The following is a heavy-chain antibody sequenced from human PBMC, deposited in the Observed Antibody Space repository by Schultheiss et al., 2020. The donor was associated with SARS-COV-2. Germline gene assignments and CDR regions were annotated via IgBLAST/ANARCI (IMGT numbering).Heavy chain of an antibody. D-gene: IGHD3-3*01. J-gene: IGHJ6*02. CDR2: ISSSTGYI. Sequence: GASLKISCAASGFTFSSYSMIWVRQAPGKGLEWVSSISSSTGYIFYADSVNGRFTIYRDNAKNSLYLQMNSLRAEDTAVYYCARDRVNYDFWSGSGRYYYYGMDVWGQGTTVTVSS. CDR3: ARDRVNYDFWSGSGRYYYYGMDV. V-gene: IGHV3-21*01. CDR1: GFTFSSYS.